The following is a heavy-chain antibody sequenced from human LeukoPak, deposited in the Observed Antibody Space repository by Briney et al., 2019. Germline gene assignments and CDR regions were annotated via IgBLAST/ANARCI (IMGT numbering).Heavy chain of an antibody. CDR1: GFTFDDYA. J-gene: IGHJ4*02. CDR3: ASSGNRGVFDY. CDR2: ISWNSGSI. D-gene: IGHD1-14*01. Sequence: GRSLRLSCAASGFTFDDYAMRWVRQAPGKGLEWVSGISWNSGSIGYADSVKGRFTISRDNAKNSLYLQMNSLRAEDTAVYYCASSGNRGVFDYWGQGTLVTVSS. V-gene: IGHV3-9*01.